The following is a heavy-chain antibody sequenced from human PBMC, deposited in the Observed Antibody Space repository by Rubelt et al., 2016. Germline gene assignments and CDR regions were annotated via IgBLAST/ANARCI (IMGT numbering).Heavy chain of an antibody. CDR3: AKSGTSDCDY. Sequence: VRQAPGKGLEWVSGITDSGGRTYYAGSVKGRFTISRDNSKNTLYLQMNSLRAEDTAVYYCAKSGTSDCDYWGQGTLVTVSS. D-gene: IGHD2-8*02. CDR2: ITDSGGRT. V-gene: IGHV3-23*01. J-gene: IGHJ4*02.